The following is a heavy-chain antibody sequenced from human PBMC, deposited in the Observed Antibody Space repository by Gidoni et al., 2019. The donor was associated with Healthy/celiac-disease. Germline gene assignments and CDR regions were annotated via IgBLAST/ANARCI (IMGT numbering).Heavy chain of an antibody. CDR3: ARQDIAVATGIDY. V-gene: IGHV1-46*01. Sequence: HVQPVQSGAAAKKPGASVKVSCKASGYTFTSYYMPWVRQAPGQGLERMGIINPSGGSTSYAQKFQGRGTMTRDTSTSTVYMELSSLRSEDTAVYYCARQDIAVATGIDYWGQGTLVTVSS. CDR2: INPSGGST. J-gene: IGHJ4*02. D-gene: IGHD6-19*01. CDR1: GYTFTSYY.